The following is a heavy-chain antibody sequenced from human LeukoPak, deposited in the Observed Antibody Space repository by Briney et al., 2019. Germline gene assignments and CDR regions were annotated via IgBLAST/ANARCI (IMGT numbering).Heavy chain of an antibody. CDR3: ARDEAYGDYGD. V-gene: IGHV3-21*01. CDR1: GFTFSSYW. Sequence: GGSLRLSCAASGFTFSSYWMSWVRQAPGKGLEWVSSISSSSSYIYYADSVKGRFTISRDNAKNSLYLQMNSLRAEDTAVYYCARDEAYGDYGDWGQGTLVTVSS. CDR2: ISSSSSYI. D-gene: IGHD4-17*01. J-gene: IGHJ4*02.